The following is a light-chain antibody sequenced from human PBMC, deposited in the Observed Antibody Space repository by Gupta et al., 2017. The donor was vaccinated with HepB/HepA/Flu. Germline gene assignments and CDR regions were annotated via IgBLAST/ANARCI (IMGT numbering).Light chain of an antibody. Sequence: EIVLTQSPAILSWSPGERATLSCRASQSVGSQLAWYQQKQGQAPSLLIYDASNRATGIPARFSGSGSGTEFTLTISSLEPEDFAVYYCQQRSAWLRTFGQGTRLEIK. CDR1: QSVGSQ. J-gene: IGKJ5*01. V-gene: IGKV3-11*01. CDR3: QQRSAWLRT. CDR2: DAS.